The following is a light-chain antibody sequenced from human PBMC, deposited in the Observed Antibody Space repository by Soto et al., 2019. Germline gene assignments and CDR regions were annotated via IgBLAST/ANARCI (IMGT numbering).Light chain of an antibody. J-gene: IGLJ1*01. CDR1: SSDIGHYDY. CDR2: HVT. Sequence: QSALTQPGSVSGSPGQSITISCTGTSSDIGHYDYVSWYQQHPGKAPKLMIYHVTYRPSGVSSRYSGSKSGNSASLTISGLQADDEADYYCCSLTTSHTYVFGSGTKVTVL. V-gene: IGLV2-14*03. CDR3: CSLTTSHTYV.